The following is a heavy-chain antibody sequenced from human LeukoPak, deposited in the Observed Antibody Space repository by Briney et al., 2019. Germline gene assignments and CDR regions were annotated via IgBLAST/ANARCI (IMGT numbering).Heavy chain of an antibody. CDR3: ARHQVSLYDILTGYDY. CDR2: IYYSGST. V-gene: IGHV4-39*01. D-gene: IGHD3-9*01. CDR1: GGSISSSSYY. J-gene: IGHJ4*02. Sequence: PSESLSLTCTVSGGSISSSSYYWGWIRQPPGKGLEWIGCIYYSGSTYYHPSLKSRVTISVDTSKNQFSLKLSSVTAADTAVYYCARHQVSLYDILTGYDYWGQGTLVTVSS.